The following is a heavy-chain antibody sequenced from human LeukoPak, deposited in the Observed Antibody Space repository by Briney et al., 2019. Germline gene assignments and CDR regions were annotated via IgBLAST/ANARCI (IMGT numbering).Heavy chain of an antibody. Sequence: PGRSLRLSCTTSGFIFGNYAMSWFRQAPGKGLEWVAFIRTKAYGATTEYAASVKGRFSLSRDDSTSIAYLEMNSLKTEDTAVYYCTTSGHCSSAGCLAAGYYNYMDVWGRGTTVTVSS. V-gene: IGHV3-49*03. CDR1: GFIFGNYA. CDR3: TTSGHCSSAGCLAAGYYNYMDV. CDR2: IRTKAYGATT. D-gene: IGHD2-2*01. J-gene: IGHJ6*03.